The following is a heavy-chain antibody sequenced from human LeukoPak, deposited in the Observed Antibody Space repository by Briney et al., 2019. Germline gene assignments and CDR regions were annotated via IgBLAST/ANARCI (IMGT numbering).Heavy chain of an antibody. Sequence: GGSLRLSCAASGFTVSSNYMSLVRQAPGKGLEWVSVIYSGGSTYYADSVKGRFTISRDNSKNTLYLQMNSLRAEDTAVYYCARSPWADAFDIWGQGTMVTVSS. CDR2: IYSGGST. D-gene: IGHD7-27*01. CDR1: GFTVSSNY. V-gene: IGHV3-66*01. J-gene: IGHJ3*02. CDR3: ARSPWADAFDI.